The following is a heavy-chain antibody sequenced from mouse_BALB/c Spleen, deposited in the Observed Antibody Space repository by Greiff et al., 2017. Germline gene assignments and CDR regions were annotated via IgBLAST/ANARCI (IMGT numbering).Heavy chain of an antibody. CDR3: ARVITTGYAMDY. D-gene: IGHD2-4*01. Sequence: EVQLQQSGPELVKPGASVKIPCKASGYTFTDYNMDWVKQSHGKSLEWIGDINPNNGGTIYNQKFKGKATLTVDKSSSTAYMELRSLTSEDTAVYYCARVITTGYAMDYWGQGTSVTVSS. J-gene: IGHJ4*01. CDR2: INPNNGGT. V-gene: IGHV1-18*01. CDR1: GYTFTDYN.